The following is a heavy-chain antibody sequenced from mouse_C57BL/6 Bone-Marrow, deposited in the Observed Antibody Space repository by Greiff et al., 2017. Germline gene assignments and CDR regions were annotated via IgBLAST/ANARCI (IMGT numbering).Heavy chain of an antibody. D-gene: IGHD2-2*01. CDR2: IYTRSGNN. V-gene: IGHV1-81*01. Sequence: QVQLQQSGAELARPGASVKLSCKASGYTFTSYGISWVKQRTGKGLEWIGEIYTRSGNNYYNEKFKGKATLTADKYSSTAYMELRSLTSEDSAVYYCARGDLLWLRQGVDYWGQGTTLTVSS. CDR3: ARGDLLWLRQGVDY. CDR1: GYTFTSYG. J-gene: IGHJ2*01.